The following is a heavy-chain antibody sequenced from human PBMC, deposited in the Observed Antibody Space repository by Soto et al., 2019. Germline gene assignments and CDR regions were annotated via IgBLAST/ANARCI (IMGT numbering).Heavy chain of an antibody. V-gene: IGHV4-59*08. Sequence: SDTLSLTCPVSGGSISSYYWSWLQQPPGKGLEWIGYIYYSGSTNYNPSLKSRVTISVDTSKNQFSLKLSSVTAADTAVYYCARLIMVRGALFDPWGQGTLVTVSS. D-gene: IGHD3-10*01. CDR1: GGSISSYY. CDR3: ARLIMVRGALFDP. CDR2: IYYSGST. J-gene: IGHJ5*02.